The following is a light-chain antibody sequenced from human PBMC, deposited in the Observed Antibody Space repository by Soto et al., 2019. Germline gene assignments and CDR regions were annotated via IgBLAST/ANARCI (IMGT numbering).Light chain of an antibody. V-gene: IGKV3-20*01. CDR2: ATY. CDR1: QSVSSNY. Sequence: EIVLTQSPGTLSLSPGDRVTLSCRASQSVSSNYLAWYQQKPGEAPMLLIYATYSTATGTPDRFSGSGSGTDFTLTIRRLEHEDYAMYYCQQYGDYNSPGYRFGQGTRLEI. CDR3: QQYGDYNSPGYR. J-gene: IGKJ2*03.